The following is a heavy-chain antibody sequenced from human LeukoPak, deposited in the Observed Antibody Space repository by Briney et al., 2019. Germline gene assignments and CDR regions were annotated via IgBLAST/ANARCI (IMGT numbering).Heavy chain of an antibody. Sequence: GGSLRLSCAGSGFTVTSNYMSWVRQAPGKGLEWVSYISSSGSTIYYADSVKGRFTISRDNAKNSLYLQMNSLRAEDTAVYYCARDHVWNDAFDYWGQGTLVTVSS. CDR3: ARDHVWNDAFDY. CDR2: ISSSGSTI. V-gene: IGHV3-11*01. J-gene: IGHJ4*02. D-gene: IGHD1-1*01. CDR1: GFTVTSNY.